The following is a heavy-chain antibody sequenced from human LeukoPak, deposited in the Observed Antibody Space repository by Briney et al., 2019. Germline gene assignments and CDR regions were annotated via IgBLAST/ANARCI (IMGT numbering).Heavy chain of an antibody. V-gene: IGHV4-59*01. D-gene: IGHD1-26*01. CDR1: GGSISSYY. Sequence: SETLPLTCTVSGGSISSYYWSWIRQPPGKGLEWIGYIYYSGSTNYNPSLKSRVTISVDTSKNQFSLKLSSVTAADTAVYYCARDPSIVGATSGFDYWGQGTLVTVSS. CDR3: ARDPSIVGATSGFDY. J-gene: IGHJ4*02. CDR2: IYYSGST.